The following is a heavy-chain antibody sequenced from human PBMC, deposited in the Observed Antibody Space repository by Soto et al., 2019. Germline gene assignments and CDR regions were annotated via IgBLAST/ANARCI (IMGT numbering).Heavy chain of an antibody. J-gene: IGHJ4*02. CDR1: EFTFSSYA. CDR2: ISGSGDT. CDR3: ARDSSAWPNYFDS. D-gene: IGHD6-19*01. V-gene: IGHV3-23*01. Sequence: GGSLRLSCVASEFTFSSYAMSWVRQAPGKGLEWVSAISGSGDTYYAASVKGRFTISGDSSKNTVILQMNNLRADDTAVYYCARDSSAWPNYFDSWGQGIQVTVSS.